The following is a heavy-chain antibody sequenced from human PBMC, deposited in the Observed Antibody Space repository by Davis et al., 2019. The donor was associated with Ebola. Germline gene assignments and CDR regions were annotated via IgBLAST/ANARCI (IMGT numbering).Heavy chain of an antibody. CDR3: ARDRMITSWGMDV. Sequence: GGSLRLSCAASGFTFSSYGMHWVRQAPGKGLEWVAVIWYDGSNKYYADSVKGRFTISRDNSKNTLYLQMNSLRAEDTAVYYCARDRMITSWGMDVWGQGTTVTVSS. V-gene: IGHV3-33*01. CDR1: GFTFSSYG. J-gene: IGHJ6*02. D-gene: IGHD3-16*01. CDR2: IWYDGSNK.